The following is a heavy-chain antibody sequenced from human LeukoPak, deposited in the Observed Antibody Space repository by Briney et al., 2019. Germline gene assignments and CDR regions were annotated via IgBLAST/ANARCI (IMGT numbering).Heavy chain of an antibody. CDR1: GGSISSSSYY. V-gene: IGHV4-39*07. D-gene: IGHD1-26*01. J-gene: IGHJ4*02. Sequence: PSETLSLTCNVSGGSISSSSYYWGWIRQPPGKGLEWIGSIYYSGSTYYNPSLKSRVTISVDTSKNQFSLKVSSVTAADTAVYYCAREYSGSYYASDYWGQGTLVTVSS. CDR2: IYYSGST. CDR3: AREYSGSYYASDY.